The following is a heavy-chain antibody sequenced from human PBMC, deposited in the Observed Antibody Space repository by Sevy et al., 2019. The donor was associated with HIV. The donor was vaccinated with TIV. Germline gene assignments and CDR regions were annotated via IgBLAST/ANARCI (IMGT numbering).Heavy chain of an antibody. Sequence: GGSLRLSCAASGFTFSSYWMHWVRQAPGKGLVWVSRINSDGSSTSYADSVKGRFTISRDNAKNTLYLQMNSLGAEDTAVYYWARGKTTRGWFDPWGQGTLVTVSS. CDR1: GFTFSSYW. V-gene: IGHV3-74*01. J-gene: IGHJ5*02. CDR2: INSDGSST. D-gene: IGHD4-17*01. CDR3: ARGKTTRGWFDP.